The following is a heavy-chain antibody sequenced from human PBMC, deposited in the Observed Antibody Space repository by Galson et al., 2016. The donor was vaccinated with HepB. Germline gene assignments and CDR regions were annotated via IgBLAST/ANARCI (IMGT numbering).Heavy chain of an antibody. V-gene: IGHV3-7*05. CDR1: GFTFNSYW. D-gene: IGHD1-1*01. CDR3: ACPTGGNWTDY. CDR2: IKQGGSEK. Sequence: SLRLSCAASGFTFNSYWMAWVRQAPGKGLEWVANIKQGGSEKYYVDSVNGRFTISRDNAKNSLYLQMNSLRVEDTAVYYCACPTGGNWTDYWGQGTLVSVSS. J-gene: IGHJ4*02.